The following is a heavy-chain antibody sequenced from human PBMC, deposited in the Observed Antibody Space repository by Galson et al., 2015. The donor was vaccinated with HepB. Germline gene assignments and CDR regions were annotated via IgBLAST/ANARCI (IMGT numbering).Heavy chain of an antibody. V-gene: IGHV1-69*13. CDR3: ARDKTRGWCRGFDS. CDR2: IIPIFGTA. J-gene: IGHJ4*02. Sequence: SVKVSCKASGGTFISYAISWVRQAPGQELEWMGGIIPIFGTANYAQKFQGRVTITADESTSTAYMELSSLRSEDTAVYYCARDKTRGWCRGFDSWGQGTLVTVSS. CDR1: GGTFISYA. D-gene: IGHD2-8*01.